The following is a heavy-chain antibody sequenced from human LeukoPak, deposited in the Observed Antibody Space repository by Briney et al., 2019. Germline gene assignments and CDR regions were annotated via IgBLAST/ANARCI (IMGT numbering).Heavy chain of an antibody. J-gene: IGHJ4*02. CDR3: ARRYDYVWGRGATFDY. Sequence: PSETLSLTCAVYGGSFSGYYWSWIRQPPGKGLEWIGEINQSGSTNYNPSLKSRVTISVDTSKNQFSLKLSSVTAADTAVYYCARRYDYVWGRGATFDYWGQGTLVTVSS. CDR2: INQSGST. D-gene: IGHD3-16*01. V-gene: IGHV4-34*01. CDR1: GGSFSGYY.